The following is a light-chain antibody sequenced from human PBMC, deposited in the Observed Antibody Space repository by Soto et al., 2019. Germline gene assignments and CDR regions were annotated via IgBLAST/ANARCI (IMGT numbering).Light chain of an antibody. Sequence: ETVLTQSPGTLSLSPWERATLSCRASQSVSGMAWYQQIRGQAPRLLSYGASTRATGIPDRFSGNGSGTDFTLTISRLEPEDFSVYYCQHYGSSLITFGQGTRLEIK. J-gene: IGKJ5*01. CDR1: QSVSG. V-gene: IGKV3-20*01. CDR3: QHYGSSLIT. CDR2: GAS.